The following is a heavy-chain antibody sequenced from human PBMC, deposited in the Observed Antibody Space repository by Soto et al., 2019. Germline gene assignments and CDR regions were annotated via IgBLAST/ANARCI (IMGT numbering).Heavy chain of an antibody. Sequence: PGESLKISCKGSGSSFTNYWIGWVRQMTGKGLEWMGIIYPGDSDTRYSPSFQGQVIISGDQSSSTTYLQWSSMQASDTAMYYCARGGGYDSLDFWGQGIQVTVSS. V-gene: IGHV5-51*01. CDR1: GSSFTNYW. CDR3: ARGGGYDSLDF. J-gene: IGHJ4*02. D-gene: IGHD2-15*01. CDR2: IYPGDSDT.